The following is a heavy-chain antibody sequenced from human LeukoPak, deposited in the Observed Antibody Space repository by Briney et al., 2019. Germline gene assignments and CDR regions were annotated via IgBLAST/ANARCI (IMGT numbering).Heavy chain of an antibody. CDR3: AREGQRIAAAFRFDP. D-gene: IGHD6-13*01. Sequence: ASVKVSCKASGGTFSSYAISWVRQAPGQGLEWMGRIIPILGIANYAQKFQGRVTITADKSTSTAYMELSSLRSEDTAVYYCAREGQRIAAAFRFDPWDQGTLVTVSS. J-gene: IGHJ5*02. CDR2: IIPILGIA. V-gene: IGHV1-69*04. CDR1: GGTFSSYA.